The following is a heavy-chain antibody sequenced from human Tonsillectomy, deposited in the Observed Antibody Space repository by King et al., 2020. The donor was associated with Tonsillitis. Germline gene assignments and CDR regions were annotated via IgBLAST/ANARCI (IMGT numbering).Heavy chain of an antibody. J-gene: IGHJ4*02. V-gene: IGHV2-5*02. CDR3: AHPQSHYYDGSSGPLVYFDD. Sequence: TLKESGPTLVKPTQTLTLTCTFSGFSLSATGVGVGWIRQPPGKALEWLAVIYWDDGKRYRPSLKSRLTITKDTSKNQVDLTMTNMDPVDTRTYFCAHPQSHYYDGSSGPLVYFDDWGRGSLVPVPS. D-gene: IGHD3-22*01. CDR1: GFSLSATGVG. CDR2: IYWDDGK.